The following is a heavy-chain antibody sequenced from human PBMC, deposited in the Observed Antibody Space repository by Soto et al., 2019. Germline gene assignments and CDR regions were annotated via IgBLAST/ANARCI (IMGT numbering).Heavy chain of an antibody. CDR1: GGSVSSGSYY. CDR3: AREEITMVRGVILRYYGMDV. CDR2: IYYSGST. J-gene: IGHJ6*02. D-gene: IGHD3-10*01. Sequence: SETLSLTCTVSGGSVSSGSYYWSWIRQPPGKGLEWIGYIYYSGSTNYNPSLKSRVTISVDTSKNQFSLKLSSVTAADTAVYYCAREEITMVRGVILRYYGMDVWGQGTTVPSP. V-gene: IGHV4-61*01.